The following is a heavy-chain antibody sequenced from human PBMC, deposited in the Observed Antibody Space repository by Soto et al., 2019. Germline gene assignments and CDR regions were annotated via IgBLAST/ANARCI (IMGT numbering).Heavy chain of an antibody. V-gene: IGHV2-70*12. J-gene: IGHJ6*02. Sequence: SGPTLVNPTQTLTLTCTFSGFSLSTSGMCVSRIRQPPGKALEWLARIDSDDDKYYSTSLKTRLTITKDTSKNQVVLTMTNMDPVDTATYYCIQSRCGGDCLQSYASYYYYGMDVWGQGTTVTVSS. CDR2: IDSDDDK. CDR3: IQSRCGGDCLQSYASYYYYGMDV. D-gene: IGHD2-21*02. CDR1: GFSLSTSGMC.